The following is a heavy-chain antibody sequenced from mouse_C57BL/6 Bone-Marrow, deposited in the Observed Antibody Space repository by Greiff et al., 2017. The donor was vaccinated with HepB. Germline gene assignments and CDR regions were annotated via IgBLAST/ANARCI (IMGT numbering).Heavy chain of an antibody. CDR1: GFNIKDDY. CDR3: TTLLIYYYYAMDY. CDR2: IDPENGDT. D-gene: IGHD1-1*01. J-gene: IGHJ4*01. V-gene: IGHV14-4*01. Sequence: VQLKASGAELVRPGASVKLSCTASGFNIKDDYMHWVKQRPEQGLEWIGWIDPENGDTEYASKFQGKATITANTSSNTASRQLSSLTSKDTAVYYCTTLLIYYYYAMDYWGEGPSVTVSS.